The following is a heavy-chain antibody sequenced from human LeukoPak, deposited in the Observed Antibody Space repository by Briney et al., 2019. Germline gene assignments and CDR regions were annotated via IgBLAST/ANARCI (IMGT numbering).Heavy chain of an antibody. CDR2: IYYSGST. CDR1: GGSISSYY. V-gene: IGHV4-59*08. D-gene: IGHD2-2*01. J-gene: IGHJ3*02. Sequence: PSETLSLTCSVSGGSISSYYWSWIRQPPGKGLEWIGYIYYSGSTNYNPSLKSRVTISVDTSKNQFSLKLSSVTAADTAVYYCARPQLLPWDVFDIWGQGTMVTVSS. CDR3: ARPQLLPWDVFDI.